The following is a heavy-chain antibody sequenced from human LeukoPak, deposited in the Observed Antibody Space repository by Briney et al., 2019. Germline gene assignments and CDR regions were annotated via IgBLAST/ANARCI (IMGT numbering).Heavy chain of an antibody. D-gene: IGHD3-22*01. Sequence: PSETLSLTCAVSGGSISSDNWWSWVRQPPGKGLEWIGEIHQSGSTNYNPPLKSRVTISRDKSKNQFSLKLSSVTAADTAVYYCARRDYYDSSGYFGDPWGQGTLVTVSS. V-gene: IGHV4-4*02. CDR1: GGSISSDNW. CDR2: IHQSGST. J-gene: IGHJ5*02. CDR3: ARRDYYDSSGYFGDP.